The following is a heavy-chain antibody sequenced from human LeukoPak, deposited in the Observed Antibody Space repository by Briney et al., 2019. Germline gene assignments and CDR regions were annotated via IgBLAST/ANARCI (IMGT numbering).Heavy chain of an antibody. D-gene: IGHD5-18*01. V-gene: IGHV1-18*01. CDR1: GYTFTSYA. J-gene: IGHJ6*02. CDR2: ISGYNSNT. CDR3: ARGYSYGSDYYYGMGV. Sequence: ASVKVSCKASGYTFTSYAISWVRQAPGQGLEWMGWISGYNSNTKYAQKVQGRVTMTTDTSTSTAYMELRSLRSDDTAVYYCARGYSYGSDYYYGMGVWGQGTTVTVSS.